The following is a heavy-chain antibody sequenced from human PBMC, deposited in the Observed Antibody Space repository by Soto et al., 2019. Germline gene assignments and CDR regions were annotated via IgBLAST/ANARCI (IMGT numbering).Heavy chain of an antibody. V-gene: IGHV1-3*01. D-gene: IGHD3-3*01. Sequence: GASVKVSCKASGYTFTSYAMHWVRQAPGQRLEWMGWINAGNGNTKYSQKFQGRVTITRDTSASTAYMELSSLRSEDTAVYYCARDESGRFLEWFGGMDVWGQGTTVTVSS. CDR1: GYTFTSYA. CDR3: ARDESGRFLEWFGGMDV. J-gene: IGHJ6*02. CDR2: INAGNGNT.